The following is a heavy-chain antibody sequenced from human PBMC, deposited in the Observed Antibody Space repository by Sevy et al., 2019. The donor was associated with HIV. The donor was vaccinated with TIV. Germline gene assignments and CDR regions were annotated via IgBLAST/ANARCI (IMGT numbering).Heavy chain of an antibody. D-gene: IGHD3-22*01. CDR1: GFSFSGYS. CDR2: ISSSSSTI. J-gene: IGHJ4*02. CDR3: ARHPYYDSSGYVDY. V-gene: IGHV3-48*02. Sequence: GGSLRLSCAASGFSFSGYSMNWVRQAPGKGLEWVSYISSSSSTIYYADSVKGRFTISRDNAKNSLYLQMNSLRDEDTAVYYCARHPYYDSSGYVDYWGRGTLVTVSS.